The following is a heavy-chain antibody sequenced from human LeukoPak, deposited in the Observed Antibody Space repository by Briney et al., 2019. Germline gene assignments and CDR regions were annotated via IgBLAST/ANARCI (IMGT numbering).Heavy chain of an antibody. D-gene: IGHD2-8*02. CDR2: IFPSGGEI. V-gene: IGHV3-23*01. CDR1: GFTFSTFA. CDR3: ATYRQVLLPFES. Sequence: PEGSLRLSCAASGFTFSTFAMIWVRQPPGKGLEWVSSIFPSGGEIHYADSVRGRFTISRDNSKSTLSLQMNSLRAEDTAIYYCATYRQVLLPFESWGQGTLATVSS. J-gene: IGHJ4*02.